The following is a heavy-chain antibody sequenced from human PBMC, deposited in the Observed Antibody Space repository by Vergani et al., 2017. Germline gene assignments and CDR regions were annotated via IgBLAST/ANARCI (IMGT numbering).Heavy chain of an antibody. CDR2: IREKANGFET. V-gene: IGHV3-73*02. J-gene: IGHJ5*02. Sequence: LVESGGGLVQPGGSLKLSCAASGFTFSDSALHWVRLASGKGLEWVGRIREKANGFETQYAASVQGRFTISRDDSKNTAYLQMNSLRDEDTGVYYCARDLRLLYNRFDPWGQGTLVTVSS. CDR3: ARDLRLLYNRFDP. D-gene: IGHD1-14*01. CDR1: GFTFSDSA.